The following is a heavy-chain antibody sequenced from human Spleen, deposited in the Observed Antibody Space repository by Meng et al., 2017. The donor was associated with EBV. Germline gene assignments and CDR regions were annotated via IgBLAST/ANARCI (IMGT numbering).Heavy chain of an antibody. CDR3: STSQFDY. J-gene: IGHJ4*02. CDR2: INPSDGST. D-gene: IGHD2/OR15-2a*01. CDR1: GYTFTSYY. V-gene: IGHV1-46*01. Sequence: GQLGLVGVDVKRSGASAKVSCKATGYTFTSYYVHWVRQAPGQGLEWVGIINPSDGSTSYAQKFQGRVTMTRETSTSTVYMELSSLRSEDTAIYYCSTSQFDYWGQGTLVTVSS.